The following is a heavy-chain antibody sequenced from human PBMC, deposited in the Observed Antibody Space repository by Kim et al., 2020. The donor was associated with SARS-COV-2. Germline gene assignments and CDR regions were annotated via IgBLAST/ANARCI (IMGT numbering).Heavy chain of an antibody. J-gene: IGHJ5*02. D-gene: IGHD3-16*01. CDR3: ATSYGGLGDWFDP. V-gene: IGHV5-51*01. Sequence: SPSFQGQVTISADKSISTAYLQWSSLKASDTAMYYCATSYGGLGDWFDPWGQGTLVTVSS.